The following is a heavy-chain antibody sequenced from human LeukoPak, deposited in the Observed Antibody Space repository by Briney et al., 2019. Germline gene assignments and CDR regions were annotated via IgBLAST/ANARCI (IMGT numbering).Heavy chain of an antibody. CDR1: GFTFSSSW. V-gene: IGHV3-74*01. D-gene: IGHD2-2*01. Sequence: EPGGSLRLSCAASGFTFSSSWMHWVRQAPGKGLVWVSRINSDGSTTNYADSVKGRFIISRDNAKNTLYLQMNSLRAGDTAVYYCTRPESSSSLACDHWGQGTLVTVSS. CDR3: TRPESSSSLACDH. CDR2: INSDGSTT. J-gene: IGHJ4*02.